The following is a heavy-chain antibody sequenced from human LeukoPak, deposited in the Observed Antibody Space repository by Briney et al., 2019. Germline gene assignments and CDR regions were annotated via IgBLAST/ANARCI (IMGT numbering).Heavy chain of an antibody. CDR1: GFTFSSYA. D-gene: IGHD6-13*01. CDR3: AREGIAAAGHDY. J-gene: IGHJ4*02. Sequence: GGSLRLSCAASGFTFSSYAMSWVRQAPGKGLEWVSVISGSGGSTYYADSVKGRFTISRDNAKNSLYLQMNSLRAEDTAVYYCAREGIAAAGHDYWGQGTLVTVSS. V-gene: IGHV3-23*01. CDR2: ISGSGGST.